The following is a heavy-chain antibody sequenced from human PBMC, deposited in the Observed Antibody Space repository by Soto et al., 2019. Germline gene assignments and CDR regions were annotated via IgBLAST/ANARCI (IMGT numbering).Heavy chain of an antibody. D-gene: IGHD3-10*01. CDR2: ISYDGSNK. CDR1: GFTFSSYA. Sequence: VQLLESGGGLVQPGGSLRLSCAASGFTFSSYAMHWVRQAPGKGLEWVAVISYDGSNKYYADSVKGRFTISRDNSKNTLYLQMNSLRAEDTAVYYCASSSIFDYWGQGTLVTVSS. CDR3: ASSSIFDY. V-gene: IGHV3-30-3*01. J-gene: IGHJ4*02.